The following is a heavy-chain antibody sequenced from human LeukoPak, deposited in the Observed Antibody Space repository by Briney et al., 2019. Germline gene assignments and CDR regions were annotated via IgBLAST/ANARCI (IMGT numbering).Heavy chain of an antibody. J-gene: IGHJ3*02. Sequence: PGGSLRLSCAASGFTFDDYAMHWVRHAPGRGLEWVSGISWNSGSIGYADSVKGRFTISRDNSKNTLYLQMNSLRAEDTAVYYCAKDKEGPTVKYAFDIWGQGTMVTVSS. D-gene: IGHD4-17*01. CDR2: ISWNSGSI. CDR1: GFTFDDYA. CDR3: AKDKEGPTVKYAFDI. V-gene: IGHV3-9*01.